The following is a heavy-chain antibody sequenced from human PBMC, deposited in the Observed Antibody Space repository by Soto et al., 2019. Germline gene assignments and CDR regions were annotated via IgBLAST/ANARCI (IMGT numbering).Heavy chain of an antibody. D-gene: IGHD1-26*01. V-gene: IGHV3-30*18. CDR2: ISHDGSYK. CDR3: AKGLLAIVGTTLPRDAFNI. Sequence: QVQLVESGGGVVQPGRSLRLSCAASGFSFTTYVMHWVRQAPGKGLAWVAVISHDGSYKYYGDAVKGRFTISRDTSKKAVYLEMNSLRPEDTAVYYCAKGLLAIVGTTLPRDAFNIWGQGTMVTVSS. J-gene: IGHJ3*02. CDR1: GFSFTTYV.